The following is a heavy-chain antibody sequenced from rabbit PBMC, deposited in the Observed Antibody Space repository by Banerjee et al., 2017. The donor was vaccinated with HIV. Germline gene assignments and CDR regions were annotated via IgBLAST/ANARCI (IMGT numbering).Heavy chain of an antibody. V-gene: IGHV1S40*01. J-gene: IGHJ4*01. CDR3: ARDLAGVIGWNFGL. CDR1: GLDFSSSYW. Sequence: QSLEESGGDLVKPGASLTLTCTASGLDFSSSYWICWVRQAPGKGLEWIACIYAGSSGSTQYANWAKGRFTISRTSSTTVALQMTSLTAADTATYFCARDLAGVIGWNFGLWGPGTLVTVS. D-gene: IGHD4-1*01. CDR2: IYAGSSGST.